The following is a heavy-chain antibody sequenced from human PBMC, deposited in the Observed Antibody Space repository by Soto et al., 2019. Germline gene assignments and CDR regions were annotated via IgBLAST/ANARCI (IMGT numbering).Heavy chain of an antibody. CDR2: IYYSGST. CDR3: ARHFPNVDY. V-gene: IGHV4-39*01. J-gene: IGHJ4*02. CDR1: GGSISSSSYY. Sequence: SETLSLTCTVSGGSISSSSYYWGWIRQPPGKGLEWIGSIYYSGSTYYNPSLKSRVTISVDTSKNQFSLKLSSVTAADTAVYYCARHFPNVDYWGQGTLVTVSS.